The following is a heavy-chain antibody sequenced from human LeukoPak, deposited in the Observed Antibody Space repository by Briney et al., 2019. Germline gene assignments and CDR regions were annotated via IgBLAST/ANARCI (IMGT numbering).Heavy chain of an antibody. CDR2: ISTYNDNT. V-gene: IGHV1-2*02. J-gene: IGHJ5*02. D-gene: IGHD1-26*01. Sequence: GASVKVSCKASGYTFTGYYMHWVRQAPGQGLEWMGWISTYNDNTNFTQKFQGRVTMTRDTSISTAYMELSRLRSDDTAVYYCARDLLSIVGATTGFDPWGQGTLVTVSS. CDR3: ARDLLSIVGATTGFDP. CDR1: GYTFTGYY.